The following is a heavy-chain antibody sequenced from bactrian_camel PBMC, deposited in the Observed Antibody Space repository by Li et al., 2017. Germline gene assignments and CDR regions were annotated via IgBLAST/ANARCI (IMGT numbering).Heavy chain of an antibody. D-gene: IGHD2*01. CDR2: FDSDGYA. CDR1: GITFRRYC. J-gene: IGHJ4*01. V-gene: IGHV3S55*01. Sequence: HVQLVESGGGSVRAGGSLTLSCVASGITFRRYCMGWFRQAPGKELEGVAAFDSDGYAKYRDSVKGRFTISKGDAKNTLYLQMNSLKPDDTAMYYCAADARGYLHTSLLTADYNLWGQGTQVTVS. CDR3: AADARGYLHTSLLTADYNL.